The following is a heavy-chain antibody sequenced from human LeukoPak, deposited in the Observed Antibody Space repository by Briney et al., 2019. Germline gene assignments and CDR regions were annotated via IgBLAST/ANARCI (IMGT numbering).Heavy chain of an antibody. CDR3: AREEDYYDSSGPNYYYYGMDV. D-gene: IGHD3-22*01. CDR2: IWYDGSNK. V-gene: IGHV3-33*01. J-gene: IGHJ6*02. Sequence: PGRSLRLSCAASGFTFSSYGMHWVRQAPGKGLEWVAVIWYDGSNKYYADSVKGRFTISRDNAKNSLYLQMNSLRAEDTAVYYCAREEDYYDSSGPNYYYYGMDVWGQGTTVTVSS. CDR1: GFTFSSYG.